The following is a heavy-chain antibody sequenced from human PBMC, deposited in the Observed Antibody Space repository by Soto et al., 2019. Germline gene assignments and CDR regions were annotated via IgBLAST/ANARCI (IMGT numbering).Heavy chain of an antibody. D-gene: IGHD2-2*01. Sequence: QVPLVQSGTEVKKPGASVKVSCKTSGYSFTKYGLHWVRQAPGQRLEWMGWINPGNGDTKHSQKFQGRVTITRDTSATTAYMELSSLRSEDSAVFYCARTDCSSTSCYNYYYYGMDVWGQGTTVTVSS. CDR3: ARTDCSSTSCYNYYYYGMDV. J-gene: IGHJ6*02. V-gene: IGHV1-3*01. CDR2: INPGNGDT. CDR1: GYSFTKYG.